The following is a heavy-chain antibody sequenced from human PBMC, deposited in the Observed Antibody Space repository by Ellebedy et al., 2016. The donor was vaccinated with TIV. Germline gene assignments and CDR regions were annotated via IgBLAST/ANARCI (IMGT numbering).Heavy chain of an antibody. V-gene: IGHV3-7*01. D-gene: IGHD3-10*02. J-gene: IGHJ4*02. CDR1: GFAFSGAFSGYC. CDR2: IKQDGSEK. Sequence: GESLKISCEASGFAFSGAFSGYCMNWVRQAPGKGLEWVANIKQDGSEKDYVDSVKGRFTISRDNAKNSLYLQMTTLGADDTALYYCTRGRGGYSGRGQAFDYWGRGTLVTVSS. CDR3: TRGRGGYSGRGQAFDY.